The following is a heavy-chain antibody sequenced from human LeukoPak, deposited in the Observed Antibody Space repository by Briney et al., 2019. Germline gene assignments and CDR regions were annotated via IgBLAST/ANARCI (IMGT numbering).Heavy chain of an antibody. Sequence: ASVKVSCKASGYTFTSYDINWVRQATGQGLEWMGWMNPNSGNTGYAQKFQGRVTMTRNTSISTAYMELSSLRSEDTAVYYCARGRTKWDLLNYWGQGTLVTVSS. CDR2: MNPNSGNT. V-gene: IGHV1-8*01. CDR3: ARGRTKWDLLNY. J-gene: IGHJ4*02. CDR1: GYTFTSYD. D-gene: IGHD1-26*01.